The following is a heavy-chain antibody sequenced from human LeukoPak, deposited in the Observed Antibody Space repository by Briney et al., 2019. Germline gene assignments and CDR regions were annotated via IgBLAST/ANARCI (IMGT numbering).Heavy chain of an antibody. CDR3: ARLSEEGLSAFDI. CDR1: GYTFTGYY. CDR2: TNPDSGGT. Sequence: ASVKVSCKASGYTFTGYYMHWVRQAPGQGLEWMGWTNPDSGGTNHAQKFQGRVTMNRDTSIRTVYMELARLTSDDTAVYYCARLSEEGLSAFDIWGQGTMVTVSS. D-gene: IGHD2/OR15-2a*01. J-gene: IGHJ3*02. V-gene: IGHV1-2*02.